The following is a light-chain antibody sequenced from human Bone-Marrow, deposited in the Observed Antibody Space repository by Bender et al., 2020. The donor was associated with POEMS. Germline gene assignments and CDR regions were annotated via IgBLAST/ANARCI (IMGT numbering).Light chain of an antibody. Sequence: QSALTQPRSVSGSPGQSVTISCTGTSTDVGGNNYVSWYQQHPGKAPKLMIYEGSKRPSGVSNRFSGSKSGNTASLTISGLQADDEADYYCCSSAGNSYVFGTGTKVTVL. CDR3: CSSAGNSYV. V-gene: IGLV2-11*01. CDR1: STDVGGNNY. J-gene: IGLJ1*01. CDR2: EGS.